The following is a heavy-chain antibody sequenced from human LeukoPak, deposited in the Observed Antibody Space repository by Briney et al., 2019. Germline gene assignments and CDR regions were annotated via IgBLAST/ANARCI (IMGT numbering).Heavy chain of an antibody. J-gene: IGHJ4*02. CDR3: ARAAYCGGDCYLTDH. CDR1: GFTFSSYW. D-gene: IGHD2-21*02. V-gene: IGHV3-74*01. Sequence: GGSLRLSCAASGFTFSSYWMHWVRQAPGKGLVWVSRANSDGSSTSYADSVKGRFTISRDNAKNTLYLQMNSLRAEDTAVYYCARAAYCGGDCYLTDHWGQGTLVTVSS. CDR2: ANSDGSST.